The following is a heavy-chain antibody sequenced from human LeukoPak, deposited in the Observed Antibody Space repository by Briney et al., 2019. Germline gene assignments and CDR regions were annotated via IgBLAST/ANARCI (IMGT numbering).Heavy chain of an antibody. CDR3: ARDWGGYYPAYYYYGMDV. Sequence: GGSLRLSCAGSGFTFNYFAIHWVRQAPGKGLEWVAVTSFDGTNKYYADSVRGRFTISRDNSNKTVYLQMNSLRADDTAVYYCARDWGGYYPAYYYYGMDVWGQGTTVTVSS. CDR2: TSFDGTNK. J-gene: IGHJ6*02. CDR1: GFTFNYFA. V-gene: IGHV3-30-3*01. D-gene: IGHD3-3*01.